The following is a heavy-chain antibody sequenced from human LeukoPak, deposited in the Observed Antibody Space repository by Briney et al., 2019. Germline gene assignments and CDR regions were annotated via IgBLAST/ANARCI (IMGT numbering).Heavy chain of an antibody. V-gene: IGHV1-46*01. Sequence: GASVKVSCKASGYTFTGYYMHWVRQAPGQGLEWMGIINPSGGSTSYAQKFQGRVTMTRDTSTSTVYMELSSLRSEDTAVYYCARDRAPNYYDSSDAFDIWGQGTMVTVSS. CDR2: INPSGGST. J-gene: IGHJ3*02. CDR1: GYTFTGYY. CDR3: ARDRAPNYYDSSDAFDI. D-gene: IGHD3-22*01.